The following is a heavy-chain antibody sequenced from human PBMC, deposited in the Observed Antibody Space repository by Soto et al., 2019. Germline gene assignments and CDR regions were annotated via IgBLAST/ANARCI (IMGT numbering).Heavy chain of an antibody. CDR3: ASLTVVPGQVSSSFYYYGMDV. D-gene: IGHD3-10*01. Sequence: EVQLVESGGGLVKPGGSLRLSCAASGFTFSSYSMNWVRQAPGKGLEWVSSISSSSSYIYYADSVKGRLTISRDNANNSLYLQMASLRAEETAVYYCASLTVVPGQVSSSFYYYGMDVWGEGTTVTVSS. J-gene: IGHJ6*04. CDR2: ISSSSSYI. V-gene: IGHV3-21*01. CDR1: GFTFSSYS.